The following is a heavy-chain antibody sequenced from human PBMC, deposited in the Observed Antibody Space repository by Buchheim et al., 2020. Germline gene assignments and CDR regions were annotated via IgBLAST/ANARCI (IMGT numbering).Heavy chain of an antibody. J-gene: IGHJ4*02. CDR1: GFTFSSYS. D-gene: IGHD3-3*01. V-gene: IGHV3-21*01. Sequence: EVQLVESGGGLVKPGGSLRLSCAASGFTFSSYSMNWVRQAPGKGLEWVSSISSSSSYIYYADSVKGRFTISRDNVKNSLYLQMNSLRAEDTAVYYCAREGWGYDFWSGFAAFDYWGQGTL. CDR2: ISSSSSYI. CDR3: AREGWGYDFWSGFAAFDY.